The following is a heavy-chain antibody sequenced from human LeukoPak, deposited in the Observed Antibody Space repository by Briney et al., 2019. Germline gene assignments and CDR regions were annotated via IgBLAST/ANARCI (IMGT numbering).Heavy chain of an antibody. D-gene: IGHD5-18*01. CDR1: GFTFSSYW. Sequence: SGGSLRLSCAASGFTFSSYWMSWVRQAPGKGLEWVANIKQDGSEKYYVDSVKGRFTISRDNAKNSLYLQMNSLTAEDTAVYYCARDSRGYTYGHDYWGQGTLVTVSS. CDR2: IKQDGSEK. V-gene: IGHV3-7*03. CDR3: ARDSRGYTYGHDY. J-gene: IGHJ4*02.